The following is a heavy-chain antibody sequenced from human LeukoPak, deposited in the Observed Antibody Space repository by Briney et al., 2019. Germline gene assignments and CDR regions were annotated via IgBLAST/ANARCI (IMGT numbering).Heavy chain of an antibody. J-gene: IGHJ3*02. V-gene: IGHV5-51*01. CDR2: IYPGDSDT. CDR1: GYSFTCYW. D-gene: IGHD2-15*01. Sequence: GESLKISCKGSGYSFTCYWIGWVRQMPGKGLEWMGIIYPGDSDTRYSPSFQGQVTISADKSISTAYLQWSSLKASDTAMYYCASPSICSGGSCYRDDAFDIWGQGTMVTVSS. CDR3: ASPSICSGGSCYRDDAFDI.